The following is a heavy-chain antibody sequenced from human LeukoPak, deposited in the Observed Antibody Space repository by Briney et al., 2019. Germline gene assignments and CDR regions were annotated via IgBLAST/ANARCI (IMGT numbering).Heavy chain of an antibody. CDR2: ISGSGGST. CDR3: AKDPAYCSSTSCFGY. D-gene: IGHD2-2*01. J-gene: IGHJ4*02. V-gene: IGHV3-23*01. CDR1: GFTFSSYA. Sequence: PGGSLRLSCAASGFTFSSYAMSWVRQAPGKGLERVSAISGSGGSTYYADSVKGRFTISRDNSKNTLYLQMNSLRAEDTAVYYCAKDPAYCSSTSCFGYWGQGTLVTVSS.